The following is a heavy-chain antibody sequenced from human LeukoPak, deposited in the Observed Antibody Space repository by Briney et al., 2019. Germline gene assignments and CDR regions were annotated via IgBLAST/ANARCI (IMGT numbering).Heavy chain of an antibody. D-gene: IGHD2-15*01. J-gene: IGHJ6*03. CDR1: GGSISSGSYY. CDR2: IYTSGST. CDR3: AREHCSGGSCYSIYYYYYMDV. V-gene: IGHV4-61*02. Sequence: SETLSLTCTVSGGSISSGSYYWSWIRQPAGKGLEWIGRIYTSGSTNYNPSLKSRVTISVDTSKNQFSLKLSSVTAADTAVYYCAREHCSGGSCYSIYYYYYMDVWGKGTAVTVSS.